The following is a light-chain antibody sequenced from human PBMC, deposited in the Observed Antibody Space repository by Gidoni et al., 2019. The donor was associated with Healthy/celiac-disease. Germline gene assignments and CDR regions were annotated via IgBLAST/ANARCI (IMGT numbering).Light chain of an antibody. V-gene: IGLV1-40*01. CDR2: GNS. Sequence: QSVLTQPHSVSGAPGQRVTISCTGSSANIGAGYDVHWYHQLPGTAPKLLIYGNSNRPSGVPDRFSGSKSGTSASLAITGLQAEDEADYYCQSYDSSLSGYVFGTGTKVTVL. CDR3: QSYDSSLSGYV. J-gene: IGLJ1*01. CDR1: SANIGAGYD.